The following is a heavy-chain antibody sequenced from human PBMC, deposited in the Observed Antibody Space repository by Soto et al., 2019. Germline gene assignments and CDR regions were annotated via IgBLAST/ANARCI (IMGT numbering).Heavy chain of an antibody. CDR3: ARGLVVPGPWDI. CDR1: GYTFTSFA. J-gene: IGHJ3*02. D-gene: IGHD2-21*01. CDR2: INAGNGNT. Sequence: ASVKVSCKASGYTFTSFAMHWVRQAPGQRLEWMGWINAGNGNTKYSQKFQGRVTITRDTSASTAYMELSSLRSEDTAVYYCARGLVVPGPWDIWGQGTMVTVSS. V-gene: IGHV1-3*01.